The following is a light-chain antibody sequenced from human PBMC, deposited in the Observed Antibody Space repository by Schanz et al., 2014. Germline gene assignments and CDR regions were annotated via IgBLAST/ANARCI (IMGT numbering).Light chain of an antibody. V-gene: IGLV2-14*01. CDR2: EVN. CDR1: SSDVGGYNY. CDR3: SSYTSSSSSYV. Sequence: QSALTQPASVSGSPGQSITISCTGTSSDVGGYNYVSWYQQHPGKAPKLMIYEVNKRPSGVPDRFSGSKSGNTASLTISGLQAEDEADYYCSSYTSSSSSYVFGTGTKLTVL. J-gene: IGLJ1*01.